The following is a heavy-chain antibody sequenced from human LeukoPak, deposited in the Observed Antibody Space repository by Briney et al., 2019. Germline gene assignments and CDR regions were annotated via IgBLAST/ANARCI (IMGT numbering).Heavy chain of an antibody. Sequence: GGSLRLSCAASGFIFSDYTMDWVRQAPGKGLEWVSSINGGSSDIYYADSVKGRFTISRDNAKNSLYLQMNSLRVEDTAVYYCARGFLDYYYGMDVWGLGTTVTVSS. V-gene: IGHV3-21*01. CDR1: GFIFSDYT. J-gene: IGHJ6*02. CDR2: INGGSSDI. CDR3: ARGFLDYYYGMDV.